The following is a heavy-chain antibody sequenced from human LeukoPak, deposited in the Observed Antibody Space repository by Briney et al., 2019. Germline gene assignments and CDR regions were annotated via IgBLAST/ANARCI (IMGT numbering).Heavy chain of an antibody. CDR1: GFTVSSYW. V-gene: IGHV3-9*01. CDR3: AKEGDYGFDY. D-gene: IGHD4-17*01. CDR2: ISWNSGSI. J-gene: IGHJ4*02. Sequence: PGGSLRLSCAASGFTVSSYWMHWVRQAPGKGLVWVSGISWNSGSIGYADSVKGRFTISRDNVKNSLYLQMNSLRAEDTALYYCAKEGDYGFDYWGQGTLVTVSS.